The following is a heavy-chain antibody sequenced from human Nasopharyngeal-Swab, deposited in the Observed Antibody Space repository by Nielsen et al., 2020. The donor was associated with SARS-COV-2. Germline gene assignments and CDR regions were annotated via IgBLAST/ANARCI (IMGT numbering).Heavy chain of an antibody. V-gene: IGHV3-21*01. Sequence: AGSLTLSCAASGSTFSSYIMNWVRQAPGKGLEWVSSISSSSSYIYYADSVKGRFTISRDNAKNSLYLQMNSLRAEDTAVYYCARDASGWYIDYWGQGTLVTVSS. D-gene: IGHD6-19*01. CDR1: GSTFSSYI. CDR2: ISSSSSYI. J-gene: IGHJ4*02. CDR3: ARDASGWYIDY.